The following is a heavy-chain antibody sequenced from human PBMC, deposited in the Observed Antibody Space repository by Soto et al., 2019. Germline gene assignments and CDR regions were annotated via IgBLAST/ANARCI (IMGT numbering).Heavy chain of an antibody. J-gene: IGHJ4*02. CDR2: IFNSVSA. Sequence: SETLSLACSLSVFFTGSLIYEWGWIRQLPGKGLDFLGYIFNSVSAYYNPSIRSRVTISIDTSKDEFSLTLSSVTSAEKAVYFCARGYSGYDYNFDYWGQGTSVTVSS. CDR3: ARGYSGYDYNFDY. CDR1: VFFTGSLIYE. D-gene: IGHD5-12*01. V-gene: IGHV4-31*03.